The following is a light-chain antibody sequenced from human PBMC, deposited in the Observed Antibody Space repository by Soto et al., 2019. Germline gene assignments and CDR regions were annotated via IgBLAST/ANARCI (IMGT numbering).Light chain of an antibody. V-gene: IGLV1-44*01. Sequence: QPVLTQPPSASGTPGQVVTISCSGSSSNIGSNTVNWYQHLPGTAPKLLIYTDSLRPSGVPGRFTAFKSGTSASLAISELQSEDEADYYCVAWDDSLNGPLFGGGTKLTVL. CDR1: SSNIGSNT. J-gene: IGLJ2*01. CDR2: TDS. CDR3: VAWDDSLNGPL.